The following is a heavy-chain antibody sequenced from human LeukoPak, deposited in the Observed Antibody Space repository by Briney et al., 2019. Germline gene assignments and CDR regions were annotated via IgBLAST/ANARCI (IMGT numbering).Heavy chain of an antibody. CDR1: GFTFSSYW. V-gene: IGHV3-74*01. J-gene: IGHJ4*02. Sequence: GGSLRLSCAASGFTFSSYWMRWVRQAPGKGLVWVSRINSDGSSTSYADSVKGRFTISRDNAKNTLYLQMNSLRAEDTAVYYCARDVDIVATIPSNFDYWGRGTLVTVSS. CDR3: ARDVDIVATIPSNFDY. D-gene: IGHD5-12*01. CDR2: INSDGSST.